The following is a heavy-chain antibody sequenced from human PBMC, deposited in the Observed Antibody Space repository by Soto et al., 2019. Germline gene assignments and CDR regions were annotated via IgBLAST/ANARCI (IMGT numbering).Heavy chain of an antibody. D-gene: IGHD6-6*01. CDR2: ISYDGSNK. Sequence: GGSLRLSCAASGFTFSSYAMHWVRQAPGKGLEWVAVISYDGSNKYYADSVKGRFTISRDNSKNTLYLQMNSLRAEDTAVYYCAKGGAARTYYYGMDVWGQGTTVTVSS. CDR1: GFTFSSYA. J-gene: IGHJ6*02. CDR3: AKGGAARTYYYGMDV. V-gene: IGHV3-30-3*01.